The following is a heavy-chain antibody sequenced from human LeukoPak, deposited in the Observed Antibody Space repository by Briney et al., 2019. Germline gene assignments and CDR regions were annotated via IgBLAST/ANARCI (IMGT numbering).Heavy chain of an antibody. V-gene: IGHV3-23*01. CDR2: ISGSRGST. Sequence: GGSLRLSCAASGFTFSSYAMSWVRQAPGKGLEWVSAISGSRGSTYYADSVKGRFTISRDNSKNTLYLQMNSLRAEDTAVYYCAKHYYYDSSGYPTGYWGQGTLVTVSS. CDR3: AKHYYYDSSGYPTGY. J-gene: IGHJ4*02. CDR1: GFTFSSYA. D-gene: IGHD3-22*01.